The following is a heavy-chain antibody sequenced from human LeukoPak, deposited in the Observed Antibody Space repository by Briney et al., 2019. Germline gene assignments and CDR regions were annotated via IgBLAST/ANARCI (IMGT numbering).Heavy chain of an antibody. V-gene: IGHV1-18*01. J-gene: IGHJ6*03. D-gene: IGHD1-26*01. CDR2: ISAYNGNT. Sequence: ASVKVSCKASGYTFTSYGISWVRQAPGQGLEWMGWISAYNGNTNYAQKLQGRVTTTTDTSTSTAYMELRSLRSDDTAVYYCAREGSGSHSMYYYYYYMDVWGKGTTVTVSS. CDR3: AREGSGSHSMYYYYYYMDV. CDR1: GYTFTSYG.